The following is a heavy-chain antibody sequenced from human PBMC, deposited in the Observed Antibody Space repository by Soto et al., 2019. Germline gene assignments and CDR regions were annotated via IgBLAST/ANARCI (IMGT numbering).Heavy chain of an antibody. D-gene: IGHD2-21*02. CDR3: ARDWGHIVVVPARL. V-gene: IGHV3-74*01. Sequence: EVQLVESGGGLVQPGGSLRLSCAASGFTFSSYWMHWVRQAPGKGLVWVSRINSDGSSTSYADSVKGRFTISRDNAKNTPYLQRNSMTAEDKAVYYCARDWGHIVVVPARLWGQGTLVTVSS. CDR1: GFTFSSYW. J-gene: IGHJ4*02. CDR2: INSDGSST.